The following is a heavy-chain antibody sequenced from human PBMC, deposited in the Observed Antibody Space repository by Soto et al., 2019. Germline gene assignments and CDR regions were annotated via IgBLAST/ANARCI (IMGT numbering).Heavy chain of an antibody. CDR1: GFTFISYG. D-gene: IGHD3-3*01. Sequence: WGSLRPSCAASGFTFISYGIRFVRHSPLKGLEWVAVIWYDGSNKYYADSVKGRFTISRDNSKNTLYLQMNSLRAEDTAVYYCARERITIFGVVMYYYYGMDVWGQGTTVTV. CDR2: IWYDGSNK. CDR3: ARERITIFGVVMYYYYGMDV. J-gene: IGHJ6*02. V-gene: IGHV3-33*01.